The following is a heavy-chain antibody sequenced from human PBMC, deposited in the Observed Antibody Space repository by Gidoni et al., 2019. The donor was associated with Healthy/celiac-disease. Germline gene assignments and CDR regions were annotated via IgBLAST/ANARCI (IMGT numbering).Heavy chain of an antibody. CDR3: ARESRYSPGAYYFDY. J-gene: IGHJ4*02. D-gene: IGHD5-18*01. Sequence: EVQLVESGGGWIQPGGSLRLSCAASGFTVSSNYMSWVRQAPGKGLEWVSVIYSGGSTYDADSVKGRFTISRDNSKNTLYLQMNSLRAEDTAVYYCARESRYSPGAYYFDYWGQGTLVTVSS. CDR2: IYSGGST. V-gene: IGHV3-53*01. CDR1: GFTVSSNY.